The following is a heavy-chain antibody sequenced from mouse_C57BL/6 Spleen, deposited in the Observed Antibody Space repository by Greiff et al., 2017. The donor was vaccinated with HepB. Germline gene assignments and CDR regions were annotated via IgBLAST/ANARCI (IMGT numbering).Heavy chain of an antibody. Sequence: EVKLQESGAELVRPGASVKLSCTASGFNIKDDYMHWVKQRPEQGLEWIGWIDPENGDTEYASKFQGKATITADTSSNTAYLQLSSLTSEDTAVYYCTSAYDGYSYYFDYWGQGTTLTVSS. CDR3: TSAYDGYSYYFDY. D-gene: IGHD2-3*01. V-gene: IGHV14-4*01. CDR1: GFNIKDDY. J-gene: IGHJ2*01. CDR2: IDPENGDT.